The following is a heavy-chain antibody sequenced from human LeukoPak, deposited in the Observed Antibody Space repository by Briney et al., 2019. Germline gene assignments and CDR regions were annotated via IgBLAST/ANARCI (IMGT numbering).Heavy chain of an antibody. CDR3: ARGEQLGEDY. V-gene: IGHV1-69*05. J-gene: IGHJ4*02. CDR1: GGTFSSYA. Sequence: ASVKVSCKASGGTFSSYAISWVRQAPGQGLEWMGGIIPIFGTANYAQKFQGGVTITTDESTSTAYMELSSLRSEDTAVYYCARGEQLGEDYWGQGTLVTVSS. D-gene: IGHD6-6*01. CDR2: IIPIFGTA.